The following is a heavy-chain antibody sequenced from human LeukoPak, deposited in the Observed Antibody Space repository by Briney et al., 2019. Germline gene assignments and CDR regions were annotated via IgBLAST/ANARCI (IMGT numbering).Heavy chain of an antibody. CDR2: IRSKAYGGTA. J-gene: IGHJ4*02. D-gene: IGHD6-6*01. CDR1: GFTFGDYA. Sequence: GGSLRLSCTASGFTFGDYAMSWVRQAPGKGLEWVGFIRSKAYGGTAEYAASVKGRFTISRDDSKSIAYLLMNSLKTEDTAVYYCTRARDYFDYWGQGTLVTVCS. CDR3: TRARDYFDY. V-gene: IGHV3-49*04.